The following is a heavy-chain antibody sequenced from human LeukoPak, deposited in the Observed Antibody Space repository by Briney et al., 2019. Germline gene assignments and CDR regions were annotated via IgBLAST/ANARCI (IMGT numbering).Heavy chain of an antibody. J-gene: IGHJ4*02. CDR3: AGDTQIYYDFWKRSYAVDYFDY. CDR1: GYTFTSYG. D-gene: IGHD3-3*01. CDR2: ISAYNGNT. Sequence: GASVKVSCKASGYTFTSYGISWVRQAPGQGLEWMGWISAYNGNTNYAQKLQGRVTMTTDTSTSTAYMELRSLRSDDTAVYYCAGDTQIYYDFWKRSYAVDYFDYWGQGTLVTVSS. V-gene: IGHV1-18*01.